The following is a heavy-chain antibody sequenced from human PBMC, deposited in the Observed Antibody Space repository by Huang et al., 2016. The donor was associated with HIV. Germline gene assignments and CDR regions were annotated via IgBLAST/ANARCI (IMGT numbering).Heavy chain of an antibody. V-gene: IGHV1-8*01. CDR1: GYSFASYD. J-gene: IGHJ4*02. D-gene: IGHD6-6*01. CDR2: INPNMGNT. CDR3: VRGWYIAALPYFDY. Sequence: QVQLVQSGAEVRKPGASVKVSCEASGYSFASYDINWVRQATGQGLEWMGWINPNMGNTGYAQKFQGRVTMTRNTSISTAYMELSSLRSEDTAKYFCVRGWYIAALPYFDYWGQGTLVTVSS.